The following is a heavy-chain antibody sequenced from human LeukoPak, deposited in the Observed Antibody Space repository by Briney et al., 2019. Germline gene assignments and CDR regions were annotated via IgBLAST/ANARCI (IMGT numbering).Heavy chain of an antibody. V-gene: IGHV3-7*03. CDR1: GFTFSTFW. J-gene: IGHJ4*02. Sequence: GGSLRLSCAASGFTFSTFWMTWLRQAPGKGPEWVANIKHDGSETDYLDSVKGRFTISRDNAKNSLYLQMNNLRAEDTAVYYCARIGRDYGDYFDSWGQGTLVTVSS. CDR3: ARIGRDYGDYFDS. D-gene: IGHD4-17*01. CDR2: IKHDGSET.